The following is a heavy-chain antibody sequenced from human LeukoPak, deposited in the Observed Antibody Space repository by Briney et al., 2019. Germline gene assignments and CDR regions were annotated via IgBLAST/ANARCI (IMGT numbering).Heavy chain of an antibody. V-gene: IGHV3-7*01. Sequence: PGGSLGLSCAASGFTFSSYWMSWVRQAPGKGLEWVANIKQDGSEKYYVDSVKGRFTISRDNAKNSLYLQMNSLRAEDTAVYYCARDDGPGPSGYYFDYWGQGTLVTVSS. CDR2: IKQDGSEK. CDR1: GFTFSSYW. D-gene: IGHD1-26*01. CDR3: ARDDGPGPSGYYFDY. J-gene: IGHJ4*02.